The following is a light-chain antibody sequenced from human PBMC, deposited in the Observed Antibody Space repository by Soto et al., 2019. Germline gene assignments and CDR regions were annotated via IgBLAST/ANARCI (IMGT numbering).Light chain of an antibody. CDR2: GAS. V-gene: IGKV3-20*01. CDR1: QSVSSSY. J-gene: IGKJ1*01. Sequence: EIVLTQSPGTLSLSPGERATLSCRASQSVSSSYLAWYQQKPGQAPRLLIYGASSRATGIPDRFSGSGSGTDFTLIISRLEPEDFAVYYCQQYGNSPPTFGQGTKVEIK. CDR3: QQYGNSPPT.